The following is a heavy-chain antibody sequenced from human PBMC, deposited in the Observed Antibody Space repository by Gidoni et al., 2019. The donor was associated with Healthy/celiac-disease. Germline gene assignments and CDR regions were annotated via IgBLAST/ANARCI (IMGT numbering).Heavy chain of an antibody. CDR1: GFTFSSYA. CDR2: ISGSGGST. D-gene: IGHD3-3*01. J-gene: IGHJ4*02. CDR3: AKDRGGIFGVVIKSFYFDY. V-gene: IGHV3-23*01. Sequence: EVQLLESGGGLVQPGGSLRLSCAASGFTFSSYAMSWVRQAPGEGLEWVSAISGSGGSTYYADSVKGRFTISRDNSKNTLYLQMNSLRAEDTAVYYCAKDRGGIFGVVIKSFYFDYWGQGTLVTVSS.